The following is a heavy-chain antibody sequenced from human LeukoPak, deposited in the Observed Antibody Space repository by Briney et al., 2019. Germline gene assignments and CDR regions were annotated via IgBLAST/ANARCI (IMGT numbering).Heavy chain of an antibody. CDR2: VSGYNGDT. J-gene: IGHJ4*02. V-gene: IGHV1-18*01. D-gene: IGHD6-13*01. CDR3: ARDRSTGPVPGTWIIAY. CDR1: GYTFTSYG. Sequence: ASVKVSCKASGYTFTSYGITWVRQAPGQGLEWMGWVSGYNGDTTYAQKLQGRVSMTTDTSASTAYMELRSLRSDDTAVYYCARDRSTGPVPGTWIIAYWGQGTLVTVSS.